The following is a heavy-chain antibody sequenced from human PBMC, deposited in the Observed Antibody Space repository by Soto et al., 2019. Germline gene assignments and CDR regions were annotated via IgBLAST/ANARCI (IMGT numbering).Heavy chain of an antibody. J-gene: IGHJ5*02. V-gene: IGHV4-31*03. CDR1: GRYSSSGDYY. D-gene: IGHD3-16*02. Sequence: PXETLSLTCTVAGRYSSSGDYYWSWIRQHPGKGLEWIGYIYYSGSTYYNPSLKSRVTISVDTSKTQFSLKLSSVTAADTAVYYCARVMITFGGVIVDWFDPWGQGSLVTVSS. CDR3: ARVMITFGGVIVDWFDP. CDR2: IYYSGST.